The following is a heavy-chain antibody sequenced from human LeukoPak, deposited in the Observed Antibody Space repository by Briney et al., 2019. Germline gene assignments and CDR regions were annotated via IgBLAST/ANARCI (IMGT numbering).Heavy chain of an antibody. CDR2: IYYSGST. J-gene: IGHJ5*02. D-gene: IGHD6-13*01. CDR1: GGSISSYY. Sequence: KATETLSLTCTVSGGSISSYYWSWIRQPPGKGLEWIGYIYYSGSTNYNPSLKSRVTISVDTSKNQFSLKLSSVTAADTAVYYCARATRIAAGSPFDPWGQGTLVTVSS. CDR3: ARATRIAAGSPFDP. V-gene: IGHV4-59*01.